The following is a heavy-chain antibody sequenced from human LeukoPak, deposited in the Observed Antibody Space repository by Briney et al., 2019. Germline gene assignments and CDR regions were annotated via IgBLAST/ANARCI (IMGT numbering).Heavy chain of an antibody. D-gene: IGHD4-17*01. CDR2: TYYRSKWYD. CDR3: ARALRGTTVRDGAFDI. J-gene: IGHJ3*02. V-gene: IGHV6-1*01. CDR1: GDSASSNSAA. Sequence: SQTLSLTCAISGDSASSNSAAWNWIRQSPSRGLEWLGRTYYRSKWYDDYAASVKSRITVNPDTSKNQFSLQMNSVTPEDTAVYYCARALRGTTVRDGAFDIWGQGTIVTVSS.